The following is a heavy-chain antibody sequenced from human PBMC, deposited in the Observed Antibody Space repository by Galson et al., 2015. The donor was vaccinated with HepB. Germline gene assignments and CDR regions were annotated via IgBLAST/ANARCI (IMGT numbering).Heavy chain of an antibody. Sequence: ETLSLTCAVYGGSFSGYYWSWIRQPPGKGLEWIGEINHSGSTNSSPSLKSRVTMSVDTSKNQFSLRLSSVTAADTAVYYCARRHAAVAGSVYAFDIWGQGTMVTVSS. V-gene: IGHV4-34*01. CDR1: GGSFSGYY. CDR2: INHSGST. D-gene: IGHD6-19*01. CDR3: ARRHAAVAGSVYAFDI. J-gene: IGHJ3*02.